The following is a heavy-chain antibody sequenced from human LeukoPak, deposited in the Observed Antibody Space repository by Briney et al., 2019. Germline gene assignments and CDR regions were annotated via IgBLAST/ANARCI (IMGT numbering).Heavy chain of an antibody. Sequence: GGSLRLSCAASGFTFSNYGMNWVRQAPGKGLEWLSYISNSGSSKYYADSVRGRFTISRDNAKNSLYLQMNSLRAEDTAVYYCARARVPGELNYWGQGTLVTVSS. CDR3: ARARVPGELNY. CDR2: ISNSGSSK. J-gene: IGHJ4*02. CDR1: GFTFSNYG. D-gene: IGHD3-10*01. V-gene: IGHV3-48*04.